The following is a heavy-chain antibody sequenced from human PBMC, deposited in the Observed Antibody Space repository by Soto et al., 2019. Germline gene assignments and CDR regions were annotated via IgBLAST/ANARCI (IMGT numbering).Heavy chain of an antibody. CDR1: GGSISSYY. D-gene: IGHD3-16*01. CDR2: IYYSGST. J-gene: IGHJ6*03. Sequence: SETLSLTCTVSGGSISSYYWSWIRQPPGKGLEWIGYIYYSGSTNYNPSLKSRVTISVDTSKNQFSLKLSSVTAADTAVYYCARWGYAGYYMDVWGKGTTVTVSS. V-gene: IGHV4-59*08. CDR3: ARWGYAGYYMDV.